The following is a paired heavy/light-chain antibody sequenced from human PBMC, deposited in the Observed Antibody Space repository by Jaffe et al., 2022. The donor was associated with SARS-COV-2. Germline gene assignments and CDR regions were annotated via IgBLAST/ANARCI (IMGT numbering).Heavy chain of an antibody. J-gene: IGHJ5*02. Sequence: QVQLQESGPGLVKPSQTLSLTCTVSGGSISSGSYYWSWIRQPAGKGLEWIGRMYSSGSTNYNPSLKSRVTISVDSSKNQFSLKLSSVTAADTAVYYCARDGPLCWFDPWGQGTLVTVSS. CDR3: ARDGPLCWFDP. V-gene: IGHV4-61*02. CDR1: GGSISSGSYY. CDR2: MYSSGST.
Light chain of an antibody. J-gene: IGKJ2*01. CDR2: WAS. Sequence: DIVMTQSPDSLAVSPGERATINCKSSQSVLHSSNNKNCLAWYQQKPGQPPKLLIYWASTRESGVPDRFSGSGSGTDFTLTIRSLQAEDVAVYYCQQYCSSPDTFGQGTKVEIK. CDR3: QQYCSSPDT. V-gene: IGKV4-1*01. CDR1: QSVLHSSNNKNC.